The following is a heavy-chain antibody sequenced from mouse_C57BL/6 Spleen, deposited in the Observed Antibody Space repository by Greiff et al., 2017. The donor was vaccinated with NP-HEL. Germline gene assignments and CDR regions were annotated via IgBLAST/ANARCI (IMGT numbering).Heavy chain of an antibody. CDR1: GYTFTEYI. D-gene: IGHD2-4*01. CDR2: FYPGSGSI. J-gene: IGHJ3*01. V-gene: IGHV1-62-2*01. Sequence: VQLQQSGAELVKPGASVKLSCKASGYTFTEYIIHWVKQRSGQGLEWIGWFYPGSGSIKYNEKFKDKATLTADKSSSTDYMELSRLTSEDSAVYVCARHEENYYDCDGTWFAYWGQGTLVTVSA. CDR3: ARHEENYYDCDGTWFAY.